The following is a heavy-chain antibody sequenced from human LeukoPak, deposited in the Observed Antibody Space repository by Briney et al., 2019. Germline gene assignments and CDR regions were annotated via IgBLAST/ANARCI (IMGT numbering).Heavy chain of an antibody. V-gene: IGHV3-9*01. D-gene: IGHD6-19*01. CDR3: AKDIGEEQWRGIDL. Sequence: GGSLRLSCAASGFTFDEYAMHWVRQAPGKGLEWVSGTSWNSNNIVYADSVKGRFTISRDYAKNSLYLQMNSLRVEDTALYYCAKDIGEEQWRGIDLWGQGTLVTVSS. CDR2: TSWNSNNI. J-gene: IGHJ4*02. CDR1: GFTFDEYA.